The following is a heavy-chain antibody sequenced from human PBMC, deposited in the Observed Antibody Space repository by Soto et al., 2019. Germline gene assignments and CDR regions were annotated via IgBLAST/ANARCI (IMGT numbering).Heavy chain of an antibody. CDR2: IYYSGST. J-gene: IGHJ4*02. D-gene: IGHD3-10*01. V-gene: IGHV4-31*03. Sequence: QVQLQESGPGLVKPSQTLSLTCTVSGGSISSGGYYWSWIRQHPGKGLEWIGYIYYSGSTYYNPSLKSRVTISVDTSKNPCSLKLSSVTAADTAVYYCARGVTMVRGVIHTPYFDYWGQGTLVTVSS. CDR1: GGSISSGGYY. CDR3: ARGVTMVRGVIHTPYFDY.